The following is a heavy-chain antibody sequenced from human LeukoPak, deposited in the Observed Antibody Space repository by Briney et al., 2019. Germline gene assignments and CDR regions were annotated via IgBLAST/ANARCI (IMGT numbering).Heavy chain of an antibody. CDR2: INHSGST. D-gene: IGHD6-19*01. Sequence: KPSETLSLTCAVYGGSFSGYYWGWIRQPPGKGLEWIGEINHSGSTNHNPSLKSRVAISVDTSKNQFSLKLTSVTAADTAVYYCARDLADSSGWYGDYWGQGTLVTVSS. CDR3: ARDLADSSGWYGDY. J-gene: IGHJ4*02. V-gene: IGHV4-34*01. CDR1: GGSFSGYY.